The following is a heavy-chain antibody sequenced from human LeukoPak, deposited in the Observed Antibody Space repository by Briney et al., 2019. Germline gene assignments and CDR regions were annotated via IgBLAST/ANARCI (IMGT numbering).Heavy chain of an antibody. CDR2: ISSSSSTI. CDR3: ARDQRDWLYQIGY. D-gene: IGHD3-9*01. Sequence: GGSLRLSCAASGFTFSSYSMNWVRQAPGKGLEWVSYISSSSSTIYYADSVKGRFTISRDNAKNSLYLQMNSLRAEDTAVYYCARDQRDWLYQIGYWGQGTLVTVSS. J-gene: IGHJ4*02. V-gene: IGHV3-48*01. CDR1: GFTFSSYS.